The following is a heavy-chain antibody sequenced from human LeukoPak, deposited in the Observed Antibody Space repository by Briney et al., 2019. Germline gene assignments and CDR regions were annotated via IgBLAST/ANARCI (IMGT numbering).Heavy chain of an antibody. V-gene: IGHV4-39*01. J-gene: IGHJ4*02. CDR1: SGSISSSSYY. Sequence: TSETLSLTCTVSSGSISSSSYYWGWIRQPPGKGLEWLGSIYYGGSTYYNPSLKSRVTISVDTSKNQFSLKLSSVTAADTAVYYCARHLRLWLPDYWGQGTLVTVSS. CDR2: IYYGGST. CDR3: ARHLRLWLPDY. D-gene: IGHD6-19*01.